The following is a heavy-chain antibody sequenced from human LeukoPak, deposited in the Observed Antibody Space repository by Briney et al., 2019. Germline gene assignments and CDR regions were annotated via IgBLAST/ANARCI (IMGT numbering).Heavy chain of an antibody. Sequence: GESLKISCKGSGYSFTSYWIGWVRQMPGKGLEWMGIIYPGDSDTRYSPSFQGQVTISADKSISTAYLQWSSLKASDTAMYYCARRANYYGPTAPYWYFDLWGRGTLVTVSS. V-gene: IGHV5-51*01. CDR3: ARRANYYGPTAPYWYFDL. CDR1: GYSFTSYW. D-gene: IGHD3-10*01. CDR2: IYPGDSDT. J-gene: IGHJ2*01.